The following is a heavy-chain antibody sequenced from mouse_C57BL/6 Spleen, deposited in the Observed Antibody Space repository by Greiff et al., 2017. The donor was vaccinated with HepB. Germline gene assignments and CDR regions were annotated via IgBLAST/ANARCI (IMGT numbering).Heavy chain of an antibody. CDR1: GYAFSSYW. D-gene: IGHD3-2*02. J-gene: IGHJ3*01. V-gene: IGHV1-80*01. CDR2: IYPGDGDT. CDR3: ARELDSSDSWFAY. Sequence: QVQLKESGAELVKPGASVKISCKASGYAFSSYWMNWVKQRPGKGLEWIGQIYPGDGDTNYNGKFKGKATLTADKSSSTAYMQLSSLTSEDSAVYFCARELDSSDSWFAYWGQGTLVTVSA.